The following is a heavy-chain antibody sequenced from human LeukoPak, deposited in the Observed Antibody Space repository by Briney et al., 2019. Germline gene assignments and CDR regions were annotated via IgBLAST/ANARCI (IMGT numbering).Heavy chain of an antibody. J-gene: IGHJ4*02. CDR1: GFTFSSYA. CDR2: IAASGGST. Sequence: PGGSLRLSCAASGFTFSSYAMTWVRQTPGKGLEWVSSIAASGGSTYYADSVKGRFTISRDNSKNTLCLQINSLRAEDTAVYYCARATSYVSGIFSSFAYWGQGPLVTVSS. V-gene: IGHV3-23*01. D-gene: IGHD3-10*01. CDR3: ARATSYVSGIFSSFAY.